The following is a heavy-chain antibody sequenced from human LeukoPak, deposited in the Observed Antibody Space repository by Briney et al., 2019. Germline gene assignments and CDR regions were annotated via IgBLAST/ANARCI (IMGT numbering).Heavy chain of an antibody. Sequence: GGSLRLSCAASGFTFSSYDMHWVRQAPGKGLEWVSSIGATGDTYYAGSVKGRFTISRENAEKSLYLQMSSLRVEDTAVYFCVLGAYWNDDKNAFHIWGPGTMVTVSS. V-gene: IGHV3-13*01. D-gene: IGHD1-1*01. CDR1: GFTFSSYD. CDR2: IGATGDT. CDR3: VLGAYWNDDKNAFHI. J-gene: IGHJ3*02.